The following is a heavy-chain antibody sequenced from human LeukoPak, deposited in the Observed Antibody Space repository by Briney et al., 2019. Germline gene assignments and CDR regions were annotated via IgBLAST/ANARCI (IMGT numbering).Heavy chain of an antibody. Sequence: VASVKVSCKTSGYTFTSYDLNWVRQATGQGLEWMGWVNPNSGNTGYAQKFQGRVTMTMDPSISTAYMELSRLRSDDTAVYYCARSSADAWFDPWGQGTLVTVSS. D-gene: IGHD6-6*01. J-gene: IGHJ5*02. V-gene: IGHV1-8*01. CDR2: VNPNSGNT. CDR3: ARSSADAWFDP. CDR1: GYTFTSYD.